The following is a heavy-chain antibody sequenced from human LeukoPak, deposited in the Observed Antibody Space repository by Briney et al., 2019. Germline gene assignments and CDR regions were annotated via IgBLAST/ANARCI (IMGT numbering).Heavy chain of an antibody. CDR2: IHHSGST. CDR3: ARVTPYDFWSGYRQYWFDP. D-gene: IGHD3-3*01. Sequence: SETLSLTCAVYGGSFSGYYWSWIRQPPGKGLEWIGEIHHSGSTNYNPSLKSRVTISVDTSKNQFSLKLSSVTAADTAVYYCARVTPYDFWSGYRQYWFDPWGQGTLVTVSS. CDR1: GGSFSGYY. J-gene: IGHJ5*02. V-gene: IGHV4-34*01.